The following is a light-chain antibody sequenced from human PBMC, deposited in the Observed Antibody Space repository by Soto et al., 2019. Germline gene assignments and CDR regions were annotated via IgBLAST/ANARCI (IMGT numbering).Light chain of an antibody. Sequence: EIVITQSPATLSVSPGERATLSCRASQSVSSNLAWYQQKPGQAPRLLIYGASTRATGIAARFSGSGSGTEFTLTISSLQSEDFAVYYCQQYGTSPWTFGQGNKVDIK. V-gene: IGKV3-15*01. CDR3: QQYGTSPWT. J-gene: IGKJ1*01. CDR2: GAS. CDR1: QSVSSN.